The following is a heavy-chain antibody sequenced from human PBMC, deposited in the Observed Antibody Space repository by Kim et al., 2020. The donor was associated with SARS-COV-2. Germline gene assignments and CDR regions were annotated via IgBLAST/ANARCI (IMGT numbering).Heavy chain of an antibody. D-gene: IGHD5-12*01. Sequence: YAASVKGRFTMSRDDSNSIAYLQMNSLKIEDTALYYCTRDIGGCGYISDYWGQGTLVTVSS. J-gene: IGHJ4*02. CDR3: TRDIGGCGYISDY. V-gene: IGHV3-49*02.